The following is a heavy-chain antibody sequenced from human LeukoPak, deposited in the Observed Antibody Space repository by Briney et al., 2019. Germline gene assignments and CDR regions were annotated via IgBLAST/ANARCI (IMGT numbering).Heavy chain of an antibody. J-gene: IGHJ4*02. CDR2: INPNSGGT. CDR1: GYTFTGYY. Sequence: ASVKVSCKASGYTFTGYYMHWVRQAPGQGLEWTGRINPNSGGTNYAQKFQGRVTMTRDTSISTAYMELSRLRSDDTAVYYCAGTGIAVAGIRNDYWGQGTLVTVSS. CDR3: AGTGIAVAGIRNDY. V-gene: IGHV1-2*06. D-gene: IGHD6-19*01.